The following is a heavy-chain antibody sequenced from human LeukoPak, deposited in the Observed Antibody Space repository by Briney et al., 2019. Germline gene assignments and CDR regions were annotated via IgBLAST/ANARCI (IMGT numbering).Heavy chain of an antibody. CDR1: GFTFSSYS. D-gene: IGHD2-15*01. J-gene: IGHJ5*02. V-gene: IGHV3-21*04. Sequence: GGSLRLSCAASGFTFSSYSMNWVRQAPGKGLEWVSSISSSSSYLYYADSVKGRFTISRDNAKNSLYLQMNSLRAEDTAVYYCATSSPRGYCSGGSCYGWFDPWGQGTLVTVSS. CDR2: ISSSSSYL. CDR3: ATSSPRGYCSGGSCYGWFDP.